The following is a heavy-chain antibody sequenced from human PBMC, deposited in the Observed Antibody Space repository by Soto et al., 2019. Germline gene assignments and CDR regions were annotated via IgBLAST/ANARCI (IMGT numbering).Heavy chain of an antibody. CDR1: GYTFTGYY. CDR2: INPNSGGT. V-gene: IGHV1-2*02. D-gene: IGHD3-22*01. Sequence: ASVKVSCKASGYTFTGYYMHWVRQAPGQGLEWMGWINPNSGGTNYAQKFQGRVTMTRDTSISTAYMELSRLRSDDTAVYYCARGSGHTRGVYCDSSGRDYWGQGTLVTVSS. CDR3: ARGSGHTRGVYCDSSGRDY. J-gene: IGHJ4*02.